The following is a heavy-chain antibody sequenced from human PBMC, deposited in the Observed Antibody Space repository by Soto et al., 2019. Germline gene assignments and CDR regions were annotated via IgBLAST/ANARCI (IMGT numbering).Heavy chain of an antibody. J-gene: IGHJ4*02. Sequence: SVKVSSKASCYTFTSYGISWVRQAPGQGLEWMGWISAYNGNTNYAQKLQGRVTMTTDTSTSTAYMELRSLRSDDTAVYYCARGGISHYYDSSGYYYNFDYWGQGTLVTVYS. CDR2: ISAYNGNT. CDR3: ARGGISHYYDSSGYYYNFDY. D-gene: IGHD3-22*01. CDR1: CYTFTSYG. V-gene: IGHV1-18*01.